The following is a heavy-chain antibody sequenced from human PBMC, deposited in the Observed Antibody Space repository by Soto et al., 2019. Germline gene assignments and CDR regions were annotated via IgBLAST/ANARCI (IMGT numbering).Heavy chain of an antibody. J-gene: IGHJ4*02. CDR1: GGSISSSSYY. Sequence: SETLSLTCTVSGGSISSSSYYWGWIRQPPGKGLEWIGSIYYSGSTYYNPSLKSRVTISVDTSKNQFSLKLSSVTAADTAVYYCARRRDGYKLFDYWGQGTLVTVSS. CDR3: ARRRDGYKLFDY. V-gene: IGHV4-39*01. CDR2: IYYSGST. D-gene: IGHD5-12*01.